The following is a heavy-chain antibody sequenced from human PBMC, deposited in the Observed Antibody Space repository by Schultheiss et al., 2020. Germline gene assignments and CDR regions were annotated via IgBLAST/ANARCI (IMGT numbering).Heavy chain of an antibody. J-gene: IGHJ4*02. D-gene: IGHD3-22*01. CDR2: IYHSGST. V-gene: IGHV4-4*02. CDR3: ARDSTKIYDSSATFDS. CDR1: GGSISSSNW. Sequence: SETLSLTCAVSGGSISSSNWWSWVRQPPGKGLEWIGEIYHSGSTDYNPSLKSRVTISVDTSKTQFSLKLSSVTAADTAVYYCARDSTKIYDSSATFDSWGQGTLVTVSS.